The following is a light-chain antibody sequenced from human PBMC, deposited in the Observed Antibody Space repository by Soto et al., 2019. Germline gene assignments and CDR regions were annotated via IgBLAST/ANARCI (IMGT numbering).Light chain of an antibody. J-gene: IGLJ1*01. CDR3: SSYTSSSINYV. CDR1: SSDVGGYNY. V-gene: IGLV2-14*01. Sequence: QSVLTQPASVSGSPGQSITISCTGTSSDVGGYNYVSWYQQHPGKAPKLMIYEVSNRPSGGSNGFSGSKSGNTASLTISGLQAEDEADYYCSSYTSSSINYVFGTGTKVTVL. CDR2: EVS.